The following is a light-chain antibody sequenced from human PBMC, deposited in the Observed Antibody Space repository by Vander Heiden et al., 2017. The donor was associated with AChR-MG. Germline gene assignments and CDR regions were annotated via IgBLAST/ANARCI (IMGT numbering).Light chain of an antibody. J-gene: IGLJ1*01. Sequence: QSALTQPASVPGSPGQSITIPCTGTSGDIGGYKSVSWYQQHPGNAPKLIIYDVTTRPSGVSTRFSGSKSGTTASLTISGLQAEDESYYYCSSYTSSTTLVFGTGTKVSVL. CDR1: SGDIGGYKS. CDR2: DVT. CDR3: SSYTSSTTLV. V-gene: IGLV2-14*03.